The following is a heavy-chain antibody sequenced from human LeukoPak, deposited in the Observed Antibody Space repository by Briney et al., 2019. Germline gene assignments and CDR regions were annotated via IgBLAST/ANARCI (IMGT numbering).Heavy chain of an antibody. CDR3: ARGMAATIPDFDY. CDR1: GGSFSGYY. D-gene: IGHD5-12*01. J-gene: IGHJ4*02. Sequence: KSSETLSLTCAVYGGSFSGYYWSWIRQPPGKGLEWIGEINHSGSTNYNPSLESRVTISVDTSKNQFSLKLSSVTAADTAVYYCARGMAATIPDFDYWGQGTLVTVSS. CDR2: INHSGST. V-gene: IGHV4-34*01.